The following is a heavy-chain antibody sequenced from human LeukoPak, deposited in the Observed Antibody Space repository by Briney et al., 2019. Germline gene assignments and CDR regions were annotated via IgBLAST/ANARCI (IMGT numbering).Heavy chain of an antibody. V-gene: IGHV1-2*02. CDR3: ARDPPRITMIVVVDS. CDR1: GYTFTGYY. CDR2: INPNSGGT. D-gene: IGHD3-22*01. Sequence: ASVTVSCKASGYTFTGYYMHWVRQAPGQGLEWMGWINPNSGGTNYAQKFQGRVTMTRDTSISTAYMELSRLRSDDTAVYYCARDPPRITMIVVVDSWGQGTLVTVSS. J-gene: IGHJ4*02.